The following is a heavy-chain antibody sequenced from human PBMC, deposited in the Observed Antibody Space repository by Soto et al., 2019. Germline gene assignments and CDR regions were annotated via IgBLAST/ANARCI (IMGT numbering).Heavy chain of an antibody. Sequence: PGESLKISCKGSGYTFTSYWIGWVRQLPGKGLEWMGIIYPGDSNTRYSPSFQGQVAISADKSISTAYLQWSSLKASDTAIYYCARQAYCSSTACYTVDYWGQGTLVTVSS. D-gene: IGHD2-2*02. J-gene: IGHJ4*02. CDR3: ARQAYCSSTACYTVDY. CDR1: GYTFTSYW. CDR2: IYPGDSNT. V-gene: IGHV5-51*01.